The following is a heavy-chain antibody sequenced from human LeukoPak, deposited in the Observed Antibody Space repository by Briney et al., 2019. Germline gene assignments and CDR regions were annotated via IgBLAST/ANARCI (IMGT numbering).Heavy chain of an antibody. CDR1: GYSFTSYW. J-gene: IGHJ5*02. D-gene: IGHD3-10*01. V-gene: IGHV5-51*01. CDR2: IYPGDSDT. Sequence: GESLKISCKGSGYSFTSYWIGWVRQMPGKGLEWMGIIYPGDSDTRYSPSFQGQVTISADKSISTAYLQWSSLKASDTAMYYCARSMGGSGSYYNWFDPWGQGTLVTVSS. CDR3: ARSMGGSGSYYNWFDP.